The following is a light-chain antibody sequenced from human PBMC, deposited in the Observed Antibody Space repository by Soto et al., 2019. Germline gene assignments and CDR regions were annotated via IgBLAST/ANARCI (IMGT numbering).Light chain of an antibody. CDR3: QHCDYLPI. CDR1: HDITSY. J-gene: IGKJ3*01. Sequence: DIQMTQSPSSLSASVGDRLTITCQACHDITSYLNWYQHKPGKAPKLLIYDASILEAGVPPRFSGSGSGTDFTLTISGLQPEDVATYYCQHCDYLPIFGPGTTVDFK. V-gene: IGKV1-33*01. CDR2: DAS.